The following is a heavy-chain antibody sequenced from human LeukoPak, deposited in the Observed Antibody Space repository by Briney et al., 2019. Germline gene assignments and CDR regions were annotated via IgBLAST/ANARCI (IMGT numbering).Heavy chain of an antibody. J-gene: IGHJ4*02. CDR1: GYRFTSYG. Sequence: GASVKVSCKASGYRFTSYGISWARQAPGQGHEWMGWISAYNGNTNYAQKLQGRVTMTTDTSTSTAYMELRSLRSDDTAVYYCARGRDGDILTGLVFDYWGQGTLVTVSS. V-gene: IGHV1-18*01. CDR3: ARGRDGDILTGLVFDY. D-gene: IGHD3-9*01. CDR2: ISAYNGNT.